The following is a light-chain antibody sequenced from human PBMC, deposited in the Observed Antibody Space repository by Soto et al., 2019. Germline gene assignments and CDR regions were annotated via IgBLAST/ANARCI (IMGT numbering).Light chain of an antibody. Sequence: ILLTQSPSSLSASVGDRVTITCRSSQGIDSSFAWYQEKPGKAPKLLIYAASSLQSGVPSRFSGSGSGTAFKLTISSLQPDDFATYYCQQLHDYPITFGQGTRLEI. CDR1: QGIDSS. J-gene: IGKJ5*01. CDR2: AAS. CDR3: QQLHDYPIT. V-gene: IGKV1-9*01.